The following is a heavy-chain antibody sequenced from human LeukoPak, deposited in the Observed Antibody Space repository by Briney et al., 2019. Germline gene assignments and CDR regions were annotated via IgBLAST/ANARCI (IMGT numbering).Heavy chain of an antibody. CDR1: GGSISSYY. Sequence: SETLSLTCTVSGGSISSYYWSWIRQPPGKGLEWIGYIYYSGSTNYNPSLKSRVTISVDTSKNQFSLKLSSVTAADTAVYYCARVGPPICSSTSCYGIDPWGQGTLVTVSS. D-gene: IGHD2-2*01. V-gene: IGHV4-59*01. J-gene: IGHJ5*02. CDR3: ARVGPPICSSTSCYGIDP. CDR2: IYYSGST.